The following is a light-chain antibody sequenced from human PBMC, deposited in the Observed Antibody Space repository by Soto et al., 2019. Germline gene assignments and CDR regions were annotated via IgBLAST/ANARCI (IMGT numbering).Light chain of an antibody. Sequence: QSALTRPPSASGSPGQSVTISCTGSSNDVGYYKYVSWYQQHPGKVPKLIIYEVSKRPSGVPDRFSGSKSGNTASLTVSGLQAEDEADYYCNSYGGRKNFWVLGGGTQLTVL. CDR3: NSYGGRKNFWV. CDR1: SNDVGYYKY. V-gene: IGLV2-8*01. CDR2: EVS. J-gene: IGLJ2*01.